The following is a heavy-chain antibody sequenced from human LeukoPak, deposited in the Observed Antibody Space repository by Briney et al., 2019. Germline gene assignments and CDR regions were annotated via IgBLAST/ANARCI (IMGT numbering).Heavy chain of an antibody. CDR3: AKAPVTSCRGAYCYPFDS. CDR1: GFTLSSYA. V-gene: IGHV3-23*01. Sequence: GGSLRLSCAASGFTLSSYAMSWVRQTPGKGLEWVAATSSSDAGTYHADSVRGRFTISRDNSKNTLYLQMSSLRAEDAAVYFCAKAPVTSCRGAYCYPFDSWGQGTLVTVSS. D-gene: IGHD2-21*01. CDR2: TSSSDAGT. J-gene: IGHJ4*02.